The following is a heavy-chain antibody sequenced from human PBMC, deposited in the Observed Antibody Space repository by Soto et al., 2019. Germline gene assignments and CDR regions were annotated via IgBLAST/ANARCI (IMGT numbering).Heavy chain of an antibody. CDR3: ANSDTAMDFYYYYYGMDV. CDR2: INAGNGNT. D-gene: IGHD5-18*01. V-gene: IGHV1-3*01. Sequence: GASVKVSCKASGYTFTSYAMHWVRQAPGQRLEWMGWINAGNGNTKYSQKFQGRVTITRDTSASTAYMELSSLRSEDTAVYYCANSDTAMDFYYYYYGMDVWGQGTTVTVSS. CDR1: GYTFTSYA. J-gene: IGHJ6*02.